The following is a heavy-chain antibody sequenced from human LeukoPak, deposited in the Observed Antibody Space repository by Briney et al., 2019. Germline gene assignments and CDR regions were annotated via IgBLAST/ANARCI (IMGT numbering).Heavy chain of an antibody. CDR3: AGGYCSGGSCDSRNWFDP. Sequence: SETLSLTCAVYGGSFSGYYWSWIRQPPGKGLEWIGEINHSGSTNYNPSLKSRVTISVDTSKNQFSLKLSSVTAADTAVYYCAGGYCSGGSCDSRNWFDPWGQGTLVTVSS. CDR1: GGSFSGYY. V-gene: IGHV4-34*01. J-gene: IGHJ5*02. CDR2: INHSGST. D-gene: IGHD2-15*01.